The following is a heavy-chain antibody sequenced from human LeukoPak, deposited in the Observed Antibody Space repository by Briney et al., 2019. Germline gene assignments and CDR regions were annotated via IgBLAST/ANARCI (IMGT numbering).Heavy chain of an antibody. CDR2: ISGSGGST. CDR1: GFTFSSYA. Sequence: GGSLRLSCAASGFTFSSYAMSWVRQAPGKGLEWVSAISGSGGSTYYADSVKGRFTISRDNSKNTLYLQMNSLRAEDTAVSYCAKEELIAVAGNAQYYFDYWGQGTLVTVSS. J-gene: IGHJ4*02. CDR3: AKEELIAVAGNAQYYFDY. D-gene: IGHD6-19*01. V-gene: IGHV3-23*01.